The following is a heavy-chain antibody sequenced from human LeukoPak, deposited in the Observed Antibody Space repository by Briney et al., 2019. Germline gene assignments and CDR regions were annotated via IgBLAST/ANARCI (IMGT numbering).Heavy chain of an antibody. D-gene: IGHD6-13*01. Sequence: SETLSLTCAVYGGSFSGYYWSWIRQPPGKGLEWIGEINHSGSTNYNPSLKSRVTISVDTSKNQFSLKLSSVTAADTAVYYCAGRPAAAGTETLLRYWGQGTLVTVSS. J-gene: IGHJ4*02. CDR1: GGSFSGYY. CDR3: AGRPAAAGTETLLRY. V-gene: IGHV4-34*01. CDR2: INHSGST.